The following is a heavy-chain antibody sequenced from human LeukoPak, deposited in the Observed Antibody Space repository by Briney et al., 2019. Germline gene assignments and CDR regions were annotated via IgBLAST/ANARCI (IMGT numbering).Heavy chain of an antibody. J-gene: IGHJ4*02. CDR1: GFTLSSHE. CDR3: AREVPTGTSFDY. D-gene: IGHD4-17*01. CDR2: ISSSGGPI. Sequence: GGSLRLSCAASGFTLSSHEMNWVRQAPGKGLEWVSYISSSGGPIFYADSVKGRFTISRDNAKNSLFLQMSSLRAEDTAVYYCAREVPTGTSFDYWAQGTLVTVSS. V-gene: IGHV3-48*03.